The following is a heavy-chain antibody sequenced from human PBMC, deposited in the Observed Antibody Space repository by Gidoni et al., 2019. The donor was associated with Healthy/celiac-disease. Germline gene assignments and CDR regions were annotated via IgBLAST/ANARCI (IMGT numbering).Heavy chain of an antibody. V-gene: IGHV4-34*01. Sequence: QVQLLQWGAGLLKPSETLSLTCAVYGGSFSGYYWSWIRQPPGQGLEWIGEINHSGSTNYNPCLKSRVTISVDTSKNQFSLKLSSVTAADTAVYYCARGWLILDYWGQGTLVTVSS. CDR2: INHSGST. D-gene: IGHD6-19*01. CDR1: GGSFSGYY. CDR3: ARGWLILDY. J-gene: IGHJ4*02.